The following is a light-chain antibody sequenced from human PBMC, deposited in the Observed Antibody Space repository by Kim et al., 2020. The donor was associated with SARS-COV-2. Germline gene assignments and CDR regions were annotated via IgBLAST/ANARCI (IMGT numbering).Light chain of an antibody. CDR3: SSYSRSTTSL. Sequence: QSALTQPASVSGSPGQSITISCTGTSSDVGGYNYVSLYQQYPGKAPKLMIYDVSKRPSGVSNRFSGSKTGNTASLTISGLQAEDEADYYCSSYSRSTTSLFGGGTHLTVL. CDR1: SSDVGGYNY. J-gene: IGLJ3*02. CDR2: DVS. V-gene: IGLV2-14*01.